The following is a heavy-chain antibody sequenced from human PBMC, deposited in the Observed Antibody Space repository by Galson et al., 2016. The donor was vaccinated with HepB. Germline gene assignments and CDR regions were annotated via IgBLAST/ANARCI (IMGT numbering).Heavy chain of an antibody. J-gene: IGHJ3*02. CDR1: GFTFSSYW. D-gene: IGHD2-21*01. Sequence: SLRLSCAASGFTFSSYWMHWVRQAPGKGLVWVSLVKSDGSFATYADDADSVKGRFTISGDNSKNTLYLQMNSLRAEDTAIYYCAKDIPPRGHDAFDIWGRGTMVTVSS. V-gene: IGHV3-74*01. CDR3: AKDIPPRGHDAFDI. CDR2: VKSDGSFA.